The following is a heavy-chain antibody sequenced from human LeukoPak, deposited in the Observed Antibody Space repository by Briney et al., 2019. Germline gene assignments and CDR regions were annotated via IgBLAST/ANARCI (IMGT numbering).Heavy chain of an antibody. Sequence: GGSLRLSCAASGFTFSSYGMHWVRQAPGKGLEWVAVISYDGSNKYFADSVKGRFAISRDNSKNTLYLQMNSLRAEDTAVYYCAKAYCTGGSCYSRDDAFDIWGQGTMATVSS. J-gene: IGHJ3*02. CDR2: ISYDGSNK. CDR1: GFTFSSYG. CDR3: AKAYCTGGSCYSRDDAFDI. D-gene: IGHD2-15*01. V-gene: IGHV3-30*18.